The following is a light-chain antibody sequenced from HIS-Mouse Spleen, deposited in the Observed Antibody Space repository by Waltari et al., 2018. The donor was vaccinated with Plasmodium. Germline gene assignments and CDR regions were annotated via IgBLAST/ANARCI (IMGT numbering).Light chain of an antibody. V-gene: IGKV1-5*03. J-gene: IGKJ1*01. Sequence: DIQMTQSPSTLSASVGDSVTITCRASQSISSWLAWYQQKPGKAPTLLIYKASSLESGVPSRFSGSGSGTEFTLTISSLQPDDFATYYCQQYNSYSWTFGQGTKVEIK. CDR1: QSISSW. CDR2: KAS. CDR3: QQYNSYSWT.